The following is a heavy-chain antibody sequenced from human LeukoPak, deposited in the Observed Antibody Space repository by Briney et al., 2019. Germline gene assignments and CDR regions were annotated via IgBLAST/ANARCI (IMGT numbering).Heavy chain of an antibody. V-gene: IGHV1-2*02. CDR3: ASHSSGKENYFDY. CDR2: INPNSGGT. CDR1: GYTFTSYG. Sequence: ASVKVSCKASGYTFTSYGISWVRQAPGQGLEWMGWINPNSGGTNYAQKFQGRVTMTRDTSISTAYMELSRLRSDDTAVYYCASHSSGKENYFDYWGQGTLVTVSS. J-gene: IGHJ4*02. D-gene: IGHD6-19*01.